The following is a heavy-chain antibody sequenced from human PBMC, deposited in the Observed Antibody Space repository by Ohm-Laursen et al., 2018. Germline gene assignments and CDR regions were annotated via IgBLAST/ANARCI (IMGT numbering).Heavy chain of an antibody. J-gene: IGHJ6*02. Sequence: GSSVKVSCKASGYTFTSYDINWARQATGQGLEWMGWMNPTSGNTGYAEKFQGRVTMTRNTSISTAYMELRSLRSDDTAVYYCARGVYEYYYYGMDVWGQGTTVTVSS. CDR1: GYTFTSYD. V-gene: IGHV1-8*01. CDR2: MNPTSGNT. CDR3: ARGVYEYYYYGMDV. D-gene: IGHD5/OR15-5a*01.